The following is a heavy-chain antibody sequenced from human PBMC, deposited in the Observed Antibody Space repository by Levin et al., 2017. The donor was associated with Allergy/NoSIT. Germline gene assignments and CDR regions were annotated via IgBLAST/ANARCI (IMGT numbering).Heavy chain of an antibody. D-gene: IGHD3-10*01. J-gene: IGHJ4*02. CDR1: GFTFSSYG. CDR3: AKDLGYYYGSGSPDY. CDR2: ISYDGSNK. V-gene: IGHV3-30*18. Sequence: GGSLRLSCAASGFTFSSYGMHWVRQAPGKGLEWVAVISYDGSNKYYADSVKGRFTISRDNSKNTLYLQMNSLRAEDTAVYYCAKDLGYYYGSGSPDYWGQGTLVTVSS.